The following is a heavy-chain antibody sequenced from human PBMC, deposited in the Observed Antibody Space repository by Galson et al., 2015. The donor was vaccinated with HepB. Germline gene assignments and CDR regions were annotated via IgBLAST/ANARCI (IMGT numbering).Heavy chain of an antibody. V-gene: IGHV3-30*04. Sequence: SVKVSCAASGFTFSSYAMHWVRQAPGQGLEWVAVISYDGSNKYYADSLKDRFTISRDTSKNTLYLEMKSLRADDTAVYYCARGKPGRGGIVGTIDCVYSWGQGTLVTLSP. J-gene: IGHJ4*02. CDR1: GFTFSSYA. CDR3: ARGKPGRGGIVGTIDCVYS. D-gene: IGHD5-12*01. CDR2: ISYDGSNK.